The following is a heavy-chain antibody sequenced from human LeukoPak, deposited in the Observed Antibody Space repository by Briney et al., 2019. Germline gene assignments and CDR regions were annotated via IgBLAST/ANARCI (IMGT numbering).Heavy chain of an antibody. Sequence: GALRLSCAASGFTVSSNYMSWVRQAPGKGLEWIGEINHSGSTNSNPPLKSRVTISVDTSKNQFSLKLSSVTAADTAVYYCARGAGIAAASTFDYWGQGTLVTVSS. CDR3: ARGAGIAAASTFDY. V-gene: IGHV4-34*01. D-gene: IGHD6-13*01. J-gene: IGHJ4*02. CDR2: INHSGST. CDR1: GFTVSSNY.